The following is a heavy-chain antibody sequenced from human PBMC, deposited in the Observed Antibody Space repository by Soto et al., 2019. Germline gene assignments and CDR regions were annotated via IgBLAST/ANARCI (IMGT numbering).Heavy chain of an antibody. CDR2: IKQDGSEK. CDR3: ARALVRGVIIKNFDY. D-gene: IGHD3-10*01. J-gene: IGHJ4*02. CDR1: GFTFSSYW. Sequence: GGSLRLSCAASGFTFSSYWMSWVRQAPGKGLEWVANIKQDGSEKYYVDSVKGRFTISRDNAKNSLYLQMNSLRAEDTAVYYCARALVRGVIIKNFDYWGQGTLVTVSS. V-gene: IGHV3-7*01.